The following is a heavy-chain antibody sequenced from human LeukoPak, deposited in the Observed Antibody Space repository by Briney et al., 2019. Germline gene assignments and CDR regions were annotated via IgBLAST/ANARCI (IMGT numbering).Heavy chain of an antibody. Sequence: GGSLRLSCAASGFTFSSYWMHWVRQAPGKGLVWVSRINSDGSSTHYADSVKGRFTISRDNAKNTLYLQMNSLTVEDTAVYYFARXRXTSTSCFDDYWGQGTLVTVSS. J-gene: IGHJ4*02. V-gene: IGHV3-74*01. CDR1: GFTFSSYW. CDR2: INSDGSST. CDR3: ARXRXTSTSCFDDY. D-gene: IGHD2-2*01.